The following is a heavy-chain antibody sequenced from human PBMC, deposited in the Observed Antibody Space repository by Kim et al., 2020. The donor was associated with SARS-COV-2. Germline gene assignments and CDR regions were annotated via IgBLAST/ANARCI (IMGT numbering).Heavy chain of an antibody. Sequence: ADSVEGRFTISSDKSKNTLYLQMNSLRVEDTAVYYCAKGPYSSSWYFFQHWGQGTLVTVSS. D-gene: IGHD6-13*01. J-gene: IGHJ1*01. CDR3: AKGPYSSSWYFFQH. V-gene: IGHV3-23*01.